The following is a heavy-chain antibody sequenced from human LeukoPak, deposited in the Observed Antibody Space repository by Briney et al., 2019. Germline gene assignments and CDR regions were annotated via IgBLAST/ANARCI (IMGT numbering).Heavy chain of an antibody. J-gene: IGHJ3*02. V-gene: IGHV3-48*03. D-gene: IGHD1-26*01. CDR2: ISSSDSTI. CDR1: GFTFSSYE. Sequence: GGSLRLSCAASGFTFSSYEMHWVRQPPGKGLEWVSYISSSDSTIYYADSVKGRFTISRDNAKNSLYLQMNSLRAEDTAVYYCARDFEWELLKANAFDIWGQGIMVTVSS. CDR3: ARDFEWELLKANAFDI.